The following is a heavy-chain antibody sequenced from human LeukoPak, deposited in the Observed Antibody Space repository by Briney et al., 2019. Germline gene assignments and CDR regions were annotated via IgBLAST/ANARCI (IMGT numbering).Heavy chain of an antibody. D-gene: IGHD2-2*01. CDR3: ARDLGCSSTSCYSHYYYYMDL. CDR2: ISYDGSNK. Sequence: GGSLRLSCAASGFTFSSYAMHWVRQAPGKGLEWVAVISYDGSNKYYADSVKGRFTISRDNSKNTLYLQMNSLRAEDTAVYYCARDLGCSSTSCYSHYYYYMDLWGKGTPVTVSS. J-gene: IGHJ6*03. V-gene: IGHV3-30*01. CDR1: GFTFSSYA.